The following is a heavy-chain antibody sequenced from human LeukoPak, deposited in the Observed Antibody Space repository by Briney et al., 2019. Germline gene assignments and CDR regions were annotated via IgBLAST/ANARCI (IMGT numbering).Heavy chain of an antibody. D-gene: IGHD2-15*01. CDR2: ISSSSSYI. V-gene: IGHV3-21*01. J-gene: IGHJ4*02. CDR3: ASLFPDCSGGSCYGDPGY. Sequence: GGSLRLSYAASGFTFSSYSMNWVRQAPGKGLEWVSSISSSSSYIYYADSVKGRFTISRDNAKNSLYLQMNSLRAEDTAVYYCASLFPDCSGGSCYGDPGYWGQGTLVTVSS. CDR1: GFTFSSYS.